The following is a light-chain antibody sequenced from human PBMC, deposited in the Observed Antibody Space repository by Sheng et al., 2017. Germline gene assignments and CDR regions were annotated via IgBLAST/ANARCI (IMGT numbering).Light chain of an antibody. V-gene: IGLV2-14*03. CDR2: DIN. J-gene: IGLJ2*01. CDR3: SSYSSSNTLL. CDR1: RGDIGDYDS. Sequence: QSALTQPASVSGSPGQSITLSCTGTRGDIGDYDSVSWYQQHPGKAPKLIIFDINRRPSGVSYRFSASKSGDTASLTISGLQADDEADYFCSSYSSSNTLLFGGGTRLTVL.